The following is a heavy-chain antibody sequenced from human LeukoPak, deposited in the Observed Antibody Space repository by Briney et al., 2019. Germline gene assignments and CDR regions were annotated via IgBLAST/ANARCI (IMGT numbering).Heavy chain of an antibody. Sequence: GGSLRLSCAASGFTFSSYAMSWVRQAPGKGLEWVSAISGSGGSTYYADSVKGRFTISRDNSKNTLYLQMNSLRAEGTAVYYCAKEVDDFWSGSPWSDPWGQGTLVTVSS. V-gene: IGHV3-23*01. CDR1: GFTFSSYA. J-gene: IGHJ5*02. CDR2: ISGSGGST. D-gene: IGHD3-3*01. CDR3: AKEVDDFWSGSPWSDP.